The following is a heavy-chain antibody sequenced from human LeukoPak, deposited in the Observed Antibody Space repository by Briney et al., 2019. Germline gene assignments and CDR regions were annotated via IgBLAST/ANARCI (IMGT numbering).Heavy chain of an antibody. J-gene: IGHJ4*02. CDR3: ARVTAYSSENCFDY. V-gene: IGHV4-38-2*01. CDR2: FYHSGST. D-gene: IGHD6-25*01. CDR1: GYSISSGYY. Sequence: PSETLSLTCAVSGYSISSGYYWGWIRQPPGKGLEWIGNFYHSGSTYYNPSLKSRVTISVDTSKNQFSLKLSSVTAADTAVYYCARVTAYSSENCFDYWGQGTLVTVSS.